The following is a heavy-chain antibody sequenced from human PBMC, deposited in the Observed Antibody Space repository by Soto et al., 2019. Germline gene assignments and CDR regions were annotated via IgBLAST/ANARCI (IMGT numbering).Heavy chain of an antibody. D-gene: IGHD6-19*01. V-gene: IGHV4-31*03. CDR1: GGSISSGGYY. CDR2: IYYSGST. Sequence: QVQLQESGPGLVKPSQTLSLTCTVSGGSISSGGYYWSWIRQHPGKGLEWIGYIYYSGSTYYNPSLQSRGTISVATSKNQCSLKLSSVTAADTAVYYCARDSSGWDNWFDPWGQGTLVTVSS. J-gene: IGHJ5*02. CDR3: ARDSSGWDNWFDP.